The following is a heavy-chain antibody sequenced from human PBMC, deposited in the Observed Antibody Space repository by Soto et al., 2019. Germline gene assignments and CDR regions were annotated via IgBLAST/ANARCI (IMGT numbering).Heavy chain of an antibody. Sequence: QVHLVQSGAEVKKPGASVKVSCKGSGYAFTTYGITWVRQAPGQGLEWMGWICAHNGNTNYAQKLQVRVTVTRDTSTSTAYMELRSLRSDDTAVYYCARGRYGDYWGQGALVTVSS. CDR3: ARGRYGDY. V-gene: IGHV1-18*01. D-gene: IGHD1-1*01. J-gene: IGHJ4*02. CDR2: ICAHNGNT. CDR1: GYAFTTYG.